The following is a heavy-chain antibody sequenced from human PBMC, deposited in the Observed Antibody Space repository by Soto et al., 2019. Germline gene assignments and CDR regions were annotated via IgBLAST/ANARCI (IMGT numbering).Heavy chain of an antibody. CDR3: ARRQGAAAGAYYYYGMDV. V-gene: IGHV3-21*01. J-gene: IGHJ6*02. Sequence: GGSLRLSCAASGFTFSSYSMNWVRQAPGKGLKWVSSISSSSSYIYYADSVKGRFTISRDNAKNSLYLQMNSLRAEDTAVYYCARRQGAAAGAYYYYGMDVWGQGTTVTVSS. CDR1: GFTFSSYS. CDR2: ISSSSSYI. D-gene: IGHD6-13*01.